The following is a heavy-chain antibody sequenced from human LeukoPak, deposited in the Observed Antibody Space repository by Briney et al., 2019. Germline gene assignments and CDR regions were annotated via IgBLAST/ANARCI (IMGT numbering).Heavy chain of an antibody. J-gene: IGHJ5*02. V-gene: IGHV3-21*01. Sequence: PGGSLTLSCAASGFTFSSYSMNWVRQAPGKGLEWVSSISSSSSYIYYADSVKGRFTISRDNAKNSLYLQMNSLRAEDTAVYSCARDGTGNGLWENWFDPWGQGTLVTVSS. CDR3: ARDGTGNGLWENWFDP. D-gene: IGHD2-8*01. CDR1: GFTFSSYS. CDR2: ISSSSSYI.